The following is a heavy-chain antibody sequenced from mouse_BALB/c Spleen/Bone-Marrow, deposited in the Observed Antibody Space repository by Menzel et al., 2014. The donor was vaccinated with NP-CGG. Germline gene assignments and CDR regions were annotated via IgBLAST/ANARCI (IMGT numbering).Heavy chain of an antibody. Sequence: VKLMESAAELARPGASVKMSCKASGYTFTSYTMHWVKQRPGQGLEWIGYINPSSGYTEYNQKFKDKTTLTADKSSSTAYMQLSSLTSEDSAVYYCARLTGTSYAMDYWGQGTSVTVSS. CDR2: INPSSGYT. J-gene: IGHJ4*01. V-gene: IGHV1-4*02. CDR3: ARLTGTSYAMDY. D-gene: IGHD4-1*01. CDR1: GYTFTSYT.